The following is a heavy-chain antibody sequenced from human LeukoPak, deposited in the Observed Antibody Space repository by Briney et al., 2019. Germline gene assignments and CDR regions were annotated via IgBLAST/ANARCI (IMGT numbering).Heavy chain of an antibody. V-gene: IGHV3-48*03. J-gene: IGHJ2*01. CDR3: ARDLRAGGTWSYGVYFDL. D-gene: IGHD4-17*01. CDR2: ISSSGSTI. Sequence: QPGGSLRLSCAASGFTFSSYEMNWVRQAPGKGLEWVSYISSSGSTIYYADSVKGRFTISRDNAKNSVYLLLNSLTPEDTAVYYCARDLRAGGTWSYGVYFDLWGRGTLVTVSS. CDR1: GFTFSSYE.